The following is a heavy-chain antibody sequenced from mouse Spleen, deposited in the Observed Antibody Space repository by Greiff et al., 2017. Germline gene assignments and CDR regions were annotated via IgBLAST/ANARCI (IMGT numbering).Heavy chain of an antibody. CDR1: GYTFTSYW. Sequence: QVQLQQPGAELVKPGASVKLSCKASGYTFTSYWMHWVKQRPGQGLEWIGEIDPSDSYTNYNQKFKGKATLTADKSSSTAYMQLSSLTSEDSAVYYCAREDYGAYWGQGTLVTVSA. J-gene: IGHJ3*01. CDR2: IDPSDSYT. D-gene: IGHD1-1*02. CDR3: AREDYGAY. V-gene: IGHV1-69*02.